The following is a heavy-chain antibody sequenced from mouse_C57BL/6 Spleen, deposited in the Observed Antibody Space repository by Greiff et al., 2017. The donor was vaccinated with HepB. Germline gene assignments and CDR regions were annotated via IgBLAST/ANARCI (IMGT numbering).Heavy chain of an antibody. J-gene: IGHJ3*01. CDR1: GYSITSGYY. CDR3: ARGLLWFAY. V-gene: IGHV3-6*01. CDR2: ISYDGSN. D-gene: IGHD2-3*01. Sequence: ESGPGLVKPSQSLSLTCSVTGYSITSGYYWNWIRQFPGNKLEWMPYISYDGSNNYNPSLKNRISITRDTSKNQCFLKLNSVTTEDTATYCCARGLLWFAYWGQGTLVTVSA.